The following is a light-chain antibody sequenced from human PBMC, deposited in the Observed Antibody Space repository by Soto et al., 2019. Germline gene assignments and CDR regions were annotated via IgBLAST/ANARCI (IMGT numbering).Light chain of an antibody. V-gene: IGKV3D-15*01. CDR3: QQYNDRPPIT. J-gene: IGKJ5*01. CDR1: QSISTY. Sequence: PGQRATLSCRASQSISTYLAWYRQKPGQAPRLLIYGTSSRATGIPDRFSGSGSGTDFTLTISRLEPEDFAVYYCQQYNDRPPITFGQGTRLEN. CDR2: GTS.